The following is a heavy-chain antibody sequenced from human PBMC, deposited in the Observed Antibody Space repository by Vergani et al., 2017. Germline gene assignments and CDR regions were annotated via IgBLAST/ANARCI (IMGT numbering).Heavy chain of an antibody. CDR2: IYYSGST. Sequence: QVQLQESGPGLVKPSETLSLTCTVSGGSISSYYWSWIRQPPGKGLEWIGYIYYSGSTNYTPSLKSRVTISVDTSKNQFSLNLSSMTAADTAVYYCARAPRYSPSDYYYYYMDVWGKGTTVTVSS. CDR3: ARAPRYSPSDYYYYYMDV. V-gene: IGHV4-59*01. CDR1: GGSISSYY. J-gene: IGHJ6*03. D-gene: IGHD4-11*01.